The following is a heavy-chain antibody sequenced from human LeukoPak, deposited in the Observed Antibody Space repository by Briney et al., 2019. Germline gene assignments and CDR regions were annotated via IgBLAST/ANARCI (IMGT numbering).Heavy chain of an antibody. D-gene: IGHD3-22*01. CDR3: ARGGATYYYDSSGYYYFDY. CDR1: GFTFSSYW. V-gene: IGHV3-7*01. J-gene: IGHJ4*02. CDR2: IKQDGSEK. Sequence: PGGSLRLSCAASGFTFSSYWMSWVRQAPGKGLEWVANIKQDGSEKYYVDSVKGRFTISRDNAKNSLYLQMNSLRAEDTAVYYCARGGATYYYDSSGYYYFDYWGQGTLVTVSS.